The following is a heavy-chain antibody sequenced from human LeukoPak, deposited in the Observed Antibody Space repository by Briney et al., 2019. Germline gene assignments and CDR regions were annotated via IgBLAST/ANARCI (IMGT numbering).Heavy chain of an antibody. D-gene: IGHD2-21*01. J-gene: IGHJ3*01. V-gene: IGHV3-48*03. CDR2: IGGSGDTT. Sequence: PGGSLRLSCAASGFTFGSHGMNWVRQAPGKGLEWVAYIGGSGDTTYYADSVKGRFTISRDNAKNSLYLQMNSLRAEDTAIYYCARKFASWGQGTMVAVSS. CDR1: GFTFGSHG. CDR3: ARKFAS.